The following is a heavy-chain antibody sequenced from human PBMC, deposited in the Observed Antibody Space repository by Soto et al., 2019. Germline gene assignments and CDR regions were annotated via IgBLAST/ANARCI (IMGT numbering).Heavy chain of an antibody. CDR2: VWYDGSNK. J-gene: IGHJ6*02. CDR3: ARDLCGGDCYSWAYYYGMDV. Sequence: AGSLELSSAASGFTFSSYGMHWVRQAPGKGLEWVAVVWYDGSNKYYADSVKGRFTISRDNSKNTLYLQMNSLRAEDTAVYYCARDLCGGDCYSWAYYYGMDVWGQGTTVTVSS. CDR1: GFTFSSYG. D-gene: IGHD2-21*02. V-gene: IGHV3-33*01.